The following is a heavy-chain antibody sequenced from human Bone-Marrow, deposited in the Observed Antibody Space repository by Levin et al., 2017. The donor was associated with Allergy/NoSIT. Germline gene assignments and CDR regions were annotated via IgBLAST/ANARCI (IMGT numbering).Heavy chain of an antibody. CDR1: GGSISGYY. J-gene: IGHJ6*02. V-gene: IGHV4-59*01. Sequence: PSETLSLTCTVSGGSISGYYWSWIRQPPGKGLEWIGYMYNSGSTKYNPSLKSRVTISVDTSKNQFSLKLNSVTAADAAVYYCARDRTITASGHTYYYGMDVWGQGTTVTVSS. CDR3: ARDRTITASGHTYYYGMDV. D-gene: IGHD6-13*01. CDR2: MYNSGST.